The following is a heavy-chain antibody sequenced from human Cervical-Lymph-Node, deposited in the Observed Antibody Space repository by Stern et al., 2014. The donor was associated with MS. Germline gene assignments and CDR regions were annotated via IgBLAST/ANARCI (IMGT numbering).Heavy chain of an antibody. Sequence: QVQLVESGPGLVKPSETLYLTCTVSGGSISSYYWSWIRQPPGQGLEWIGYIYGSGRTNYNPSLKSRVTISVDTSKNQFSLKLSSVTAADTALYYCARGATQAFDPWGQGTLVTVSS. CDR2: IYGSGRT. J-gene: IGHJ5*02. CDR3: ARGATQAFDP. CDR1: GGSISSYY. V-gene: IGHV4-59*01.